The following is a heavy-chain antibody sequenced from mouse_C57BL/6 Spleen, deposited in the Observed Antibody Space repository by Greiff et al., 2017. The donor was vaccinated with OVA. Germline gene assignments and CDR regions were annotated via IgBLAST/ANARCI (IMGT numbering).Heavy chain of an antibody. J-gene: IGHJ1*03. CDR3: ARTTSVVATPYFDG. D-gene: IGHD1-1*01. CDR1: GFNLNSYA. Sequence: VQVEESGPGLVAPSQSLSITCTVSGFNLNSYAISWVRQTPGQGLEWLGVIWTGGGANYNSSLKSRLSISKDNSKSQVFLKMNSLQTDDTARYYCARTTSVVATPYFDGWGTGTTVTVSS. CDR2: IWTGGGA. V-gene: IGHV2-9-1*01.